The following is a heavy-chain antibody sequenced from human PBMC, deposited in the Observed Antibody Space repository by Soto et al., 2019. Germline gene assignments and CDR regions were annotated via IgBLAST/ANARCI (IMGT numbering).Heavy chain of an antibody. D-gene: IGHD1-26*01. CDR3: AKNQGVELVPLATVDWFDP. CDR1: GFTFSNYA. Sequence: QEHLVESGGGVVQPGRSLRLSCAASGFTFSNYAIHWVRQAPGKGLEWVALISFDGGTKYYADSVKGRFTLSRDNSKSTVYLELNNLSAEDTAVYHCAKNQGVELVPLATVDWFDPWGQGSVVTVSS. V-gene: IGHV3-30-3*01. J-gene: IGHJ5*02. CDR2: ISFDGGTK.